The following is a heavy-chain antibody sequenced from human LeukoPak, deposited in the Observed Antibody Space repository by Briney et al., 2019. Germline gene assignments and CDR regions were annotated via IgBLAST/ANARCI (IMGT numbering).Heavy chain of an antibody. CDR1: GGSISSYY. CDR3: ARGGTTPYYYGSGSYFYYFDY. D-gene: IGHD3-10*01. J-gene: IGHJ4*02. CDR2: IYYSGST. V-gene: IGHV4-59*01. Sequence: PSEPLSLTCSLSGGSISSYYWSWIRQPPGKGLEWLGYIYYSGSTNYNPSLKSRVTISVDTSKNQFSLKLSSVTAADTAVYYCARGGTTPYYYGSGSYFYYFDYWGQGTLVTVSS.